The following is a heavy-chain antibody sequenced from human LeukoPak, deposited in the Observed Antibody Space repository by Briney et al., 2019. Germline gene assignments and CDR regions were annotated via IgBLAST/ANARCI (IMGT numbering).Heavy chain of an antibody. D-gene: IGHD2-21*02. Sequence: DTLSLTCTVSGGSISIYYWSWIREPPGKGLEGIGYIYYSGSTNYNPSLKSRVTISVDTSKIQFSLKLSSVTAADTAVYYCARVMGVTAKYYFDYWGQGTLVTVSS. CDR2: IYYSGST. J-gene: IGHJ4*02. CDR3: ARVMGVTAKYYFDY. CDR1: GGSISIYY. V-gene: IGHV4-59*07.